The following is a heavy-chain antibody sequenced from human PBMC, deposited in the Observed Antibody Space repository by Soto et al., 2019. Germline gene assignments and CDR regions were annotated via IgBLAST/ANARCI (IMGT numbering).Heavy chain of an antibody. CDR3: ARRDDYSSSPHYGLDV. D-gene: IGHD6-6*01. CDR1: AYSFNSYW. V-gene: IGHV5-10-1*01. Sequence: PGESLKISCKDSAYSFNSYWISWVRQLPGRGLEWMGKIDPSDSYISYNPSFQDHVTISVDKSVSTAYLQWSRLKASDTAMYFCARRDDYSSSPHYGLDVWGQGTTVTVSS. CDR2: IDPSDSYI. J-gene: IGHJ6*02.